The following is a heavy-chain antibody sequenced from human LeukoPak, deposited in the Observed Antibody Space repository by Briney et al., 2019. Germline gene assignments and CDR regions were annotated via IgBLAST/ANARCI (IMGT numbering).Heavy chain of an antibody. CDR3: ARRTKVTSGFEY. CDR2: ISPKNGGT. J-gene: IGHJ4*02. D-gene: IGHD4-17*01. V-gene: IGHV1-2*02. Sequence: GASVKVSCKASGYTLTDYYMHWVRQAPGQGLEWMGWISPKNGGTDYAQKFQGRVTTTRDTSVNTAYMEQTSLRSDDTAVYFCARRTKVTSGFEYWGQGTLVTVSS. CDR1: GYTLTDYY.